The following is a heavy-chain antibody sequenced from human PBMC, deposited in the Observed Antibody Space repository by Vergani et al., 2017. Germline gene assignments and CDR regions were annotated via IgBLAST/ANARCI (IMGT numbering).Heavy chain of an antibody. CDR3: ARNGDYDILTGYYNRWYFDL. V-gene: IGHV4-30-4*08. CDR2: IYYSGST. J-gene: IGHJ2*01. CDR1: GGSISSGDYY. D-gene: IGHD3-9*01. Sequence: QVQLQESGPGLVKPSQTLSLTCTVSGGSISSGDYYWSWIRQPPGKGLEWIGYIYYSGSTNYNPSLKSRVTISVDTSKNQFSLKLSSVTAADTAVYYCARNGDYDILTGYYNRWYFDLWGRGTLVTVSS.